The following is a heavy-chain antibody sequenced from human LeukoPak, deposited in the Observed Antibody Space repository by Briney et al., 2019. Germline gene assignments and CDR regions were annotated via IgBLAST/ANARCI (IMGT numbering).Heavy chain of an antibody. D-gene: IGHD1-1*01. J-gene: IGHJ4*02. CDR3: ARVVGTAIDY. Sequence: GGSLRLSCAASGFTFSIYWMSWVRQAPGKGLEWVANIKQDGSEKYYVDSVKGRFTISRDNGKNSLDLQMNSLRAEDTAVFYCARVVGTAIDYWGQGTLVTVSS. V-gene: IGHV3-7*01. CDR2: IKQDGSEK. CDR1: GFTFSIYW.